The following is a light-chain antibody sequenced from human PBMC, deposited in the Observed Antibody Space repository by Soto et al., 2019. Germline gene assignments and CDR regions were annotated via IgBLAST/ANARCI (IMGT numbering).Light chain of an antibody. J-gene: IGLJ1*01. Sequence: QSALTQPASVSGSPGQSITISCAGTSSDFVSWYQQHPGQGPKLMISERGQRPSGVSNRFSGSKSGNTASLTISGLRADDEADYCCCSYVPSGTYVFGSGTKLTVL. CDR2: ERG. CDR3: CSYVPSGTYV. CDR1: SSDF. V-gene: IGLV2-23*01.